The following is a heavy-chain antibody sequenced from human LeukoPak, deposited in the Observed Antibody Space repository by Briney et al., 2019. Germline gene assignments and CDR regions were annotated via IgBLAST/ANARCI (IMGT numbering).Heavy chain of an antibody. CDR1: GYTFTRYD. V-gene: IGHV1-69*04. J-gene: IGHJ3*02. Sequence: ASVKVSCKASGYTFTRYDINWVRQATGQGLEWMGRIIPILGIANYAQKFQGRVTITADKSTSTAYMELSSLRSEDTAVYYCARDDAFDIWGQGTMVTVSS. CDR3: ARDDAFDI. CDR2: IIPILGIA.